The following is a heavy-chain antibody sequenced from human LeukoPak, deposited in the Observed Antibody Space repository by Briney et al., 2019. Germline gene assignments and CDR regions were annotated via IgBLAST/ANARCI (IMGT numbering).Heavy chain of an antibody. V-gene: IGHV4-61*02. D-gene: IGHD3-22*01. Sequence: SQTLSLTCTVSGGSISSGSYYWSWIRQPAGKGLEWIGRIYTSGSTNYNPSLKSRVTISVDTSKSQFSLKLSSVTAADTAVYYCARWQYDSSGYRKIDCRGQGTLVTVSS. CDR2: IYTSGST. CDR1: GGSISSGSYY. J-gene: IGHJ4*02. CDR3: ARWQYDSSGYRKIDC.